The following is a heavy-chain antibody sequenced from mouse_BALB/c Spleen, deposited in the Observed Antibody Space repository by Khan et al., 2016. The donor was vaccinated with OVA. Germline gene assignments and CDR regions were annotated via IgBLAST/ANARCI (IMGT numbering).Heavy chain of an antibody. V-gene: IGHV1-63*02. D-gene: IGHD3-1*01. J-gene: IGHJ2*01. Sequence: QVQLQQSGTELARPGTSVKMSCKAAGYTFSNYWIGWVKQSPGHGLEWIGDIYPGGGYTNYNENFKGKATLTADTSSSTAYMQLRSLASEDSAIYYGARRGAARATGDYFDYWGQGTTLTVSS. CDR2: IYPGGGYT. CDR3: ARRGAARATGDYFDY. CDR1: GYTFSNYW.